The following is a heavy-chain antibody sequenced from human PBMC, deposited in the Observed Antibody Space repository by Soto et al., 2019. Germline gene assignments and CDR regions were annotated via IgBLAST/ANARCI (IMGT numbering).Heavy chain of an antibody. J-gene: IGHJ4*02. CDR2: IYYSGST. D-gene: IGHD3-3*01. Sequence: SETLSLTCTVSGGSISSGDYYWNWIRQPPGQGLEWIGNIYYSGSTYYNPSLKSRVDISLDTSKNQFSLKLSSVTAADTAVYYCARGRSYDVWSGNLNYFDYWGQGTLVRVSS. CDR3: ARGRSYDVWSGNLNYFDY. V-gene: IGHV4-30-4*01. CDR1: GGSISSGDYY.